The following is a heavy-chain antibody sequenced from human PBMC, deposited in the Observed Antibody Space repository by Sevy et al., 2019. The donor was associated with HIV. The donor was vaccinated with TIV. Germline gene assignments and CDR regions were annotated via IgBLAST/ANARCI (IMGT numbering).Heavy chain of an antibody. CDR1: GFTFSSYG. V-gene: IGHV3-23*01. CDR3: AKETIRGTYNWFDP. J-gene: IGHJ5*02. CDR2: ISGSGGST. D-gene: IGHD3-10*01. Sequence: GGSLRLSCVASGFTFSSYGMSWVRQAPGEGLECVSDISGSGGSTYYADSVRGRFTISRDNSKNTLYLQMNSLRADDTDVYYCAKETIRGTYNWFDPWGQGTLVTVSS.